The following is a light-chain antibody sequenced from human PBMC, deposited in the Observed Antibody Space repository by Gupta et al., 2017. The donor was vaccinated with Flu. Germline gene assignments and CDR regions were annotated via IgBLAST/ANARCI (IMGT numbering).Light chain of an antibody. CDR2: EVK. CDR3: GSDSINDV. J-gene: IGLJ1*01. V-gene: IGLV2-8*01. CDR1: SRDIGGNNY. Sequence: QSALTRPPSASGSPGQSVAISCTGTSRDIGGNNYVSWYQKHPGKDPHIMIYEVKKRPTGVPAGFSGSNSGNTPSLTVAGRQAEDEDDYYCGSDSINDVFGAGTKVTVL.